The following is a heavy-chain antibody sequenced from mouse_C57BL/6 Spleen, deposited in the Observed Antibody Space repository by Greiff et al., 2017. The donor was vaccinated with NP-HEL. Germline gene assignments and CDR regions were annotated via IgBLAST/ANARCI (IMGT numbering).Heavy chain of an antibody. CDR1: GYTFTSYW. D-gene: IGHD2-3*01. CDR3: ARGEDGYYYLAMDY. V-gene: IGHV1-64*01. J-gene: IGHJ4*01. Sequence: QVQLQQPGAELVKPGASVKLSCKASGYTFTSYWMHWVKQRPGQGLEWIGMIHPNSGSTNYNEKFKSKATLTVDKSSSTAYMQLSSLTSEDSAVYYCARGEDGYYYLAMDYWGQGTSVTVSS. CDR2: IHPNSGST.